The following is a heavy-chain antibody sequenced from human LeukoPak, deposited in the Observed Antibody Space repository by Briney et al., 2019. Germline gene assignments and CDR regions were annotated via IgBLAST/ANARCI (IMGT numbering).Heavy chain of an antibody. CDR3: ASTTPNNGGELDY. CDR2: IYYGGNA. CDR1: GASINNDYW. V-gene: IGHV4/OR15-8*02. D-gene: IGHD3-16*01. Sequence: SETLSLTCGVSGASINNDYWWNWVRQPPGKGLEWIENIYYGGNANYNASLRSRATITIDKSENRFSLTLDSLTAADTAVYYCASTTPNNGGELDYWAREPWSSSPQ. J-gene: IGHJ4*02.